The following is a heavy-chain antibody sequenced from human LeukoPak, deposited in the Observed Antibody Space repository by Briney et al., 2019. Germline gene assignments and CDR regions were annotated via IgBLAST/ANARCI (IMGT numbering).Heavy chain of an antibody. D-gene: IGHD3-22*01. Sequence: PSETLSLTCTVSGGSISSSSYYWGWIRQPPGKGLEWVGSVYHSGSIYYNPSLKSRVIMSVDTSKNQFSLKLSSLTAADTAIYYCAREIYYDSSAYDYWGQGTLVTVSS. CDR2: VYHSGSI. CDR1: GGSISSSSYY. V-gene: IGHV4-39*07. CDR3: AREIYYDSSAYDY. J-gene: IGHJ4*02.